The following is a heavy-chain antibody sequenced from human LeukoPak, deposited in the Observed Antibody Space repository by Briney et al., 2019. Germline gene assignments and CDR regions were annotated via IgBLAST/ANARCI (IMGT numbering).Heavy chain of an antibody. D-gene: IGHD6-25*01. CDR3: ARGQLRLSN. Sequence: PSETLSLTCAVYGGSFNGYYWTWIRQPPGKGLEWIGEINHSGSTDYNPSLKSRVTISVDTSKNQSSLKLNSVTAADTAVYYCARGQLRLSNWGQGSLVIVSS. CDR1: GGSFNGYY. CDR2: INHSGST. J-gene: IGHJ4*02. V-gene: IGHV4-34*01.